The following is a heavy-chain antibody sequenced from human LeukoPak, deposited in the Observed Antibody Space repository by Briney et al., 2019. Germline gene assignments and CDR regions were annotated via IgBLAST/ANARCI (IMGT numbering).Heavy chain of an antibody. CDR1: GGTFSSYA. CDR3: TRYYCSGGSCYRGAFDI. D-gene: IGHD2-15*01. V-gene: IGHV1-69*13. CDR2: IIPIFGTA. Sequence: SVKVSCKASGGTFSSYAISGVRQAPGQGLEWMGGIIPIFGTANYAQKFQGRVTITADESTSTAYMELSSLRTEATAVYYCTRYYCSGGSCYRGAFDIWGQGTMVTVSS. J-gene: IGHJ3*02.